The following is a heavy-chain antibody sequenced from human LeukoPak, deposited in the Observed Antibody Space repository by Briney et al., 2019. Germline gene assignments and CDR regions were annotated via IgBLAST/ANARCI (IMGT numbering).Heavy chain of an antibody. CDR3: VRGTYGDYSFDF. Sequence: PGGSLRLSCAASGFTFSSYTMNWVRQAPGKGLEWVSSISSSSSNIYYADSVKGRFTISRDDAKVSLYLQMSSLRAEDTAVYYCVRGTYGDYSFDFWGQGTLVTVSS. CDR2: ISSSSSNI. CDR1: GFTFSSYT. J-gene: IGHJ4*02. D-gene: IGHD4-17*01. V-gene: IGHV3-21*01.